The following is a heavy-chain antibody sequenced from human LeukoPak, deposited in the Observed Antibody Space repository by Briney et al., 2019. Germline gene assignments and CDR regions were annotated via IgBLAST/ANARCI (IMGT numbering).Heavy chain of an antibody. J-gene: IGHJ4*02. CDR1: GFTFSNYG. CDR2: IRYDGSDQ. Sequence: GGSLGLSCAASGFTFSNYGIHWVRQAPGKGLEWVAFIRYDGSDQHYADSVKGRFTISRDNSKTTLYLQMSSLRPEDTALYYCAKDPLGYNDDYWGQGTLVTVSS. CDR3: AKDPLGYNDDY. D-gene: IGHD5-18*01. V-gene: IGHV3-30*02.